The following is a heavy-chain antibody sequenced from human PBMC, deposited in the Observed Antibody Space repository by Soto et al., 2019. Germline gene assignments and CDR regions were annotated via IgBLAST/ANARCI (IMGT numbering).Heavy chain of an antibody. Sequence: GESLKISCKGSGYSFTSYWIGWVRQMPGKGLEWMGIIYPGDSDTRYSPSFQGQVTISADKSISTAYLQWSSLKASDTAMYYCARLPVVPAATDYYYYGMDVWGQGTTVTVSS. D-gene: IGHD2-2*01. J-gene: IGHJ6*02. CDR3: ARLPVVPAATDYYYYGMDV. V-gene: IGHV5-51*01. CDR1: GYSFTSYW. CDR2: IYPGDSDT.